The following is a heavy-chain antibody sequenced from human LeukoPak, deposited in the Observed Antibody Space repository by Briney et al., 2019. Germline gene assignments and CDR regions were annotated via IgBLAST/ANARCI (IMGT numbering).Heavy chain of an antibody. D-gene: IGHD3-10*01. Sequence: GGSLRLSCAASGFTFSSYSMNWVRQAPGKGLEWVSYISSSSSTIYYADSVKGRFTISRDNAKNSLYLQMNSLRAEDTAVYYCAKDRGPAYGSFLDVWGKGTTVTVSS. CDR2: ISSSSSTI. V-gene: IGHV3-48*01. J-gene: IGHJ6*04. CDR3: AKDRGPAYGSFLDV. CDR1: GFTFSSYS.